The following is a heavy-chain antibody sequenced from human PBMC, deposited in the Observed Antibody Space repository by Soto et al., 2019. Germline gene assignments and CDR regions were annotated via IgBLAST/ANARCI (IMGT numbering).Heavy chain of an antibody. CDR1: GFMFSSYW. Sequence: GGSLRLSCAASGFMFSSYWMSWVRQAPGKGLEWVANINQHGSERYYVDSVKGRFTISRDKAKNSLYLQMNSLRVEDTAVYYCARDWLKDVGGMDVWGQGTTVPVSS. CDR2: INQHGSER. D-gene: IGHD5-12*01. V-gene: IGHV3-7*03. J-gene: IGHJ6*02. CDR3: ARDWLKDVGGMDV.